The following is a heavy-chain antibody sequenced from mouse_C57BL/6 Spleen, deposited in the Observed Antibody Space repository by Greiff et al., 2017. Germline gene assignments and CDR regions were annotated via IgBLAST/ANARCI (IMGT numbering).Heavy chain of an antibody. Sequence: QVQLQQPGTELVKPGASVKLSCKASGYTFTSSWMHWVKQRPGQGLEWIGNINPSNGGTNYNEKFKSKATLTVDKSSSTAYMQLSSLTSEDSAVYYCATGGYYGYGGAWFAYWGQGTLVTVSA. D-gene: IGHD2-2*01. J-gene: IGHJ3*01. CDR1: GYTFTSSW. CDR3: ATGGYYGYGGAWFAY. CDR2: INPSNGGT. V-gene: IGHV1-53*01.